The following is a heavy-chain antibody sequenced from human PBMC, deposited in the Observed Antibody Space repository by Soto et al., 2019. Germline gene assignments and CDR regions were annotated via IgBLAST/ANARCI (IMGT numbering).Heavy chain of an antibody. CDR1: GFTFRDFD. D-gene: IGHD1-26*01. J-gene: IGHJ3*01. V-gene: IGHV3-13*05. CDR2: IGTTDDP. Sequence: EVRLVQSGGGLVQPGGSLRLSCAGSGFTFRDFDMQWVRQVTGKGLEWVSTIGTTDDPYYADCVKGRFPISREDAENSLYLQMNNLRAEDTAVYFCARSLGRGAPPLRPSDVWGRGTMVSVSS. CDR3: ARSLGRGAPPLRPSDV.